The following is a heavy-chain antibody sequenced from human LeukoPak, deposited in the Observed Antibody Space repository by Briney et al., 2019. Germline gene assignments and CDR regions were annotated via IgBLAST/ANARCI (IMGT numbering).Heavy chain of an antibody. CDR2: ISSSGSTI. CDR3: ARGRNVEMATTSPLGY. D-gene: IGHD5-24*01. J-gene: IGHJ4*02. CDR1: GFTFSDYY. Sequence: RGESLKISCAASGFTFSDYYMSWIRQAPGKGLEWVSYISSSGSTIYYADSVKGRFTISRDNAKNSLYLQMNSLRAEDTAVYYCARGRNVEMATTSPLGYWGQGTLVTVSS. V-gene: IGHV3-11*04.